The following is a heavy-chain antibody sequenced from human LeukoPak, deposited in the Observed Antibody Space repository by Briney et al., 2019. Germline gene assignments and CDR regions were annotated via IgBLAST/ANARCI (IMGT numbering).Heavy chain of an antibody. J-gene: IGHJ4*02. V-gene: IGHV3-15*01. CDR3: TTDISLWFREYHDY. CDR2: IKSKTDGGTT. Sequence: GGSLRLSCAASGFTFSNAWMSWVRQAPGKGLEWVGRIKSKTDGGTTDYAAPVKGRFTISRDDSKNTLYLQMNSLKTEDTAVYYCTTDISLWFREYHDYWGQGTLVTVSS. D-gene: IGHD3-10*01. CDR1: GFTFSNAW.